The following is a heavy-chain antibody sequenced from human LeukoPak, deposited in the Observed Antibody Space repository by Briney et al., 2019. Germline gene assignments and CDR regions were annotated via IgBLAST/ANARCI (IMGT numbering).Heavy chain of an antibody. V-gene: IGHV3-53*04. J-gene: IGHJ4*02. Sequence: PGGSLILSCAASGFTVSSNYMSWVRQAPGKGLEWVSVIYSGGSTYYADSVKGRFTISRHNSKNTLYLQMNSLRAEDTAVYYCARAGAAASVSFDYWGQGTLVTVSS. CDR2: IYSGGST. CDR3: ARAGAAASVSFDY. D-gene: IGHD6-13*01. CDR1: GFTVSSNY.